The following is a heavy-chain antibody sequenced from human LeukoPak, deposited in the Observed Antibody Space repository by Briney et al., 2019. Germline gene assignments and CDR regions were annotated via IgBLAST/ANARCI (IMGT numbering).Heavy chain of an antibody. CDR2: IYYSGST. CDR3: ARTTEGYCRGRSCYSYYYYMDV. Sequence: SETLSLTCTVSGGSISSYYWSWIRQPPGKGLEWIGYIYYSGSTNYNPSLKSRVTISADTSKNQFSLKLSSVTAADTAVYYCARTTEGYCRGRSCYSYYYYMDVWGKGTTVTVSS. V-gene: IGHV4-59*01. J-gene: IGHJ6*03. CDR1: GGSISSYY. D-gene: IGHD2-15*01.